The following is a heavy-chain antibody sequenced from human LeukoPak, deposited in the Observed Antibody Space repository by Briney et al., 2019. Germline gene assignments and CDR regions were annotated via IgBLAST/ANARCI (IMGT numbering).Heavy chain of an antibody. D-gene: IGHD2-8*01. CDR3: ARRSYHGVISVYYYYYMDV. CDR1: GFTFSSYA. CDR2: INQDGTEK. J-gene: IGHJ6*03. Sequence: PGGSLRLSCAVSGFTFSSYAMSWVRQAPGEGLEWVSNINQDGTEKYYVDSVKGRFTTSRDNAKNTVFLQMNRLRVEDTAVYYCARRSYHGVISVYYYYYMDVWGKGTPVTVSS. V-gene: IGHV3-7*01.